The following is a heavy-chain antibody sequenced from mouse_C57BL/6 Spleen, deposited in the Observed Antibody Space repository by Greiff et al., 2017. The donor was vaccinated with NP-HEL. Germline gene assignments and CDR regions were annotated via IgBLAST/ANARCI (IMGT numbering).Heavy chain of an antibody. CDR1: GYTFTSYW. J-gene: IGHJ2*01. CDR3: ARGITTVVAVDY. CDR2: INPSNGGT. V-gene: IGHV1-53*01. D-gene: IGHD1-1*01. Sequence: QVQLQQSGTELVKPGASVKLSCKASGYTFTSYWMHWVKQRPGQGLEWIGNINPSNGGTNYNEKFKSKATLTVDKSSSTAYMQLSSLTSEDSAVYYCARGITTVVAVDYWGQGTTLTVSS.